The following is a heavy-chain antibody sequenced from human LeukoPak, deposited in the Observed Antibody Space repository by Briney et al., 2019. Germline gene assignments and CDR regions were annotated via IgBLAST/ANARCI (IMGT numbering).Heavy chain of an antibody. J-gene: IGHJ4*02. CDR3: ARLTRLSTSPDRYYLDY. CDR2: IYTSGGT. D-gene: IGHD6-6*01. Sequence: SETLSLTCTVSGDSVSSYYWSWIRQPPGKGLEWIGYIYTSGGTNYIPSLKGRVTISIDTSKNQFSLKLSSVTAADLAVYYCARLTRLSTSPDRYYLDYWGQGTLVTVSS. V-gene: IGHV4-4*09. CDR1: GDSVSSYY.